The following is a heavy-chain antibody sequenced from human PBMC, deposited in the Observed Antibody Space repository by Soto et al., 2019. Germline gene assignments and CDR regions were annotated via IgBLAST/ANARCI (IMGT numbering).Heavy chain of an antibody. V-gene: IGHV1-2*02. CDR2: IIPKSGGT. CDR1: GYTFTNYY. J-gene: IGHJ4*02. CDR3: ARPPGYISDWHYFDL. D-gene: IGHD2-21*02. Sequence: QVQLVQSGAEVKKPGASVKVSCEASGYTFTNYYMHWVRQAPGQGFEWMGRIIPKSGGTNYAQKIQGRVSMTWDTYLKTAYMELSSIISEDTAVYYCARPPGYISDWHYFDLWGQGTLVTVSS.